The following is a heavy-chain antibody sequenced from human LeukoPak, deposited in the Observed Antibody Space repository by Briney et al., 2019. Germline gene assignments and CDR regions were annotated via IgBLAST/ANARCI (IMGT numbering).Heavy chain of an antibody. V-gene: IGHV3-30*02. D-gene: IGHD5-12*01. Sequence: GGSLRLSCAASGFTFSSYGMHWVRQAPGKGLEWVAFIRYDGSSNYYADSVTGPFTVSRDNSMNTLFLQMNSLRAEDTAVYYCAKDRIDYGGYEKPDYWGQGTLVTVSS. CDR3: AKDRIDYGGYEKPDY. J-gene: IGHJ4*02. CDR2: IRYDGSSN. CDR1: GFTFSSYG.